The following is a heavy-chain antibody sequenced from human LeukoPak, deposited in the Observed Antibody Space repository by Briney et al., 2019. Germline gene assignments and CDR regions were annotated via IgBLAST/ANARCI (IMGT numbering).Heavy chain of an antibody. Sequence: PSETLSLTCTVSGGSISSSSYYWGCIRQPPGKGLEWIGSIYYSGSTYYNPSLKSRGTISVDTSKNQFSLKLSSVTAADTAVYYCASTGYGYAVNEIHAFDIWGQGTMVTVSS. CDR3: ASTGYGYAVNEIHAFDI. J-gene: IGHJ3*02. D-gene: IGHD5-18*01. V-gene: IGHV4-39*01. CDR1: GGSISSSSYY. CDR2: IYYSGST.